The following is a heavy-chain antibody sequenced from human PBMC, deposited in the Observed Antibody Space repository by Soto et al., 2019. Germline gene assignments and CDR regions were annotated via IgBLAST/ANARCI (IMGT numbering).Heavy chain of an antibody. D-gene: IGHD1-26*01. CDR2: INTKTAAT. V-gene: IGHV1-2*02. CDR1: GYTFSDYF. CDR3: ARIKWGLDYYSGMDV. Sequence: QVKLVQSGAEVKKSGASVKVSCKASGYTFSDYFIQWLRQAPGQGLEWVAWINTKTAATNYAKKFQDRLTVTRETSFSKAYLELTRLRPDDTALYYCARIKWGLDYYSGMDVWGQGTAVTVSS. J-gene: IGHJ6*02.